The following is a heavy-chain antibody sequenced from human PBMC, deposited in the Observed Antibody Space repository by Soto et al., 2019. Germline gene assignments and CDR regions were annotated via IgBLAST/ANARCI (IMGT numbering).Heavy chain of an antibody. J-gene: IGHJ3*02. V-gene: IGHV4-34*01. Sequence: SETLSLTCAVYGGSFSGYYWSWIRQPPGKGLEWIGEINHSGSTNYNPSLKSRVTISVARSKNQFSLKLSSVTAADTAVDYCRLDSLIYYDSSGYHAFDIWGQGTMVTVSS. CDR1: GGSFSGYY. D-gene: IGHD3-22*01. CDR3: RLDSLIYYDSSGYHAFDI. CDR2: INHSGST.